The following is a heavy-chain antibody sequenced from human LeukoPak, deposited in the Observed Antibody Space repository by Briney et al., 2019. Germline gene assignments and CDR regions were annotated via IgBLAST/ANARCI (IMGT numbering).Heavy chain of an antibody. D-gene: IGHD6-6*01. J-gene: IGHJ6*03. CDR1: GYSFTTYW. CDR2: IDPGDSHT. CDR3: ARLCDDSSRYMDV. Sequence: GESLKISCKGSGYSFTTYWIGWVRQMPGKGLEWMGIIDPGDSHTRYSPSFQGQVTISSDKSISTAYLQWSSLKASDTAMYYCARLCDDSSRYMDVWGKGTTVTVSS. V-gene: IGHV5-51*01.